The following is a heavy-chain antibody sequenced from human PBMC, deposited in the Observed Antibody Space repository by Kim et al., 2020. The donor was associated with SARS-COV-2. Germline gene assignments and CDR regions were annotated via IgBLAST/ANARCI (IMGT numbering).Heavy chain of an antibody. J-gene: IGHJ6*03. CDR3: AEVAKASSVADELVHYYYYMDV. CDR2: IIPIFGTA. Sequence: SVKVSCKASGGTFSSYAISWVRQAPGQGLEWMGGIIPIFGTANYAQKFQGRVTITADESTSTAYMELSSLRSEDTAVYYCAEVAKASSVADELVHYYYYMDVWGKGTTVTVSS. V-gene: IGHV1-69*13. CDR1: GGTFSSYA. D-gene: IGHD6-13*01.